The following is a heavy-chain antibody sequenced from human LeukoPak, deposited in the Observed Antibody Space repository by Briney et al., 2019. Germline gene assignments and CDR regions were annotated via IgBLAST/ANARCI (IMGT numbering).Heavy chain of an antibody. CDR1: GGSIISSSYY. CDR3: ARPGIVYAFDY. V-gene: IGHV4-39*01. D-gene: IGHD2-8*01. CDR2: IYYSGST. Sequence: SETLSLTCTVSGGSIISSSYYWGWIRQPRGKGLEWIGSIYYSGSTYYNPSLKSRVTISVDTSKNQFSLKLSSVTAADTAVYYCARPGIVYAFDYWGQGTLVTVSS. J-gene: IGHJ4*02.